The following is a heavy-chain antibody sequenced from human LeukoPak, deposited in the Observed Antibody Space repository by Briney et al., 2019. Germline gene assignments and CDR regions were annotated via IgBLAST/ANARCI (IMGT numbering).Heavy chain of an antibody. Sequence: AGGSLRLSCAASGFPFSSYGMHWVRQAPGKGLEWVAVISYDGSNKYYADSVKGRFTISRDNSKNTLYLQMNSLRAEDTAVYYCARDPADSSGYYGYYFDYWGQGTLVTVSS. V-gene: IGHV3-30*19. CDR1: GFPFSSYG. J-gene: IGHJ4*02. CDR2: ISYDGSNK. CDR3: ARDPADSSGYYGYYFDY. D-gene: IGHD3-22*01.